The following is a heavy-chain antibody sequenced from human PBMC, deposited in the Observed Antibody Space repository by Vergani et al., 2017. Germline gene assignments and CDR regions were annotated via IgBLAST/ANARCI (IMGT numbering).Heavy chain of an antibody. CDR1: GGSVSSGSYY. CDR3: ARGVEQWLAFDY. J-gene: IGHJ4*02. V-gene: IGHV4-61*10. CDR2: INHSGST. D-gene: IGHD6-19*01. Sequence: QVQLQESGPGLVKPSETLSLTCTVSGGSVSSGSYYWSWIRQPAGKGLEWIGEINHSGSTNYNPSLKSRVTISVDTSKNQFSLKLSSVTAADTAVYYCARGVEQWLAFDYWGQGTLVTVSS.